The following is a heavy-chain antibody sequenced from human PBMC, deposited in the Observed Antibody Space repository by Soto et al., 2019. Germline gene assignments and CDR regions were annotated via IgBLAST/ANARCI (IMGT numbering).Heavy chain of an antibody. CDR3: ATRYYYDSSGYGGGMDV. CDR2: IIPIFGTA. V-gene: IGHV1-69*14. J-gene: IGHJ6*02. D-gene: IGHD3-22*01. CDR1: GGTFSSYA. Sequence: QVQLVQSGAEVKKPGSSVKVSCKASGGTFSSYAISWVRQATGQGLECMGGIIPIFGTANYAQKFQGRVTITADKSTSTAYMELSSMRSEDTAVYYCATRYYYDSSGYGGGMDVWGQGTTVTVSS.